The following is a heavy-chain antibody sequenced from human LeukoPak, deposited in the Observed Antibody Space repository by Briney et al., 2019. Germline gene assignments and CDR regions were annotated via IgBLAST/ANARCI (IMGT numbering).Heavy chain of an antibody. CDR2: IKQDGSEK. CDR1: GFNFRRYW. D-gene: IGHD5-24*01. V-gene: IGHV3-7*01. Sequence: GGSLRLSCAASGFNFRRYWMSWVRQAPGKGLEWVANIKQDGSEKYYVDSVKGRFTTSRDNAKNSLSLQMNSLRVEDTAVYYCARDEGWLQLNYWGQGTLVTVSS. J-gene: IGHJ4*02. CDR3: ARDEGWLQLNY.